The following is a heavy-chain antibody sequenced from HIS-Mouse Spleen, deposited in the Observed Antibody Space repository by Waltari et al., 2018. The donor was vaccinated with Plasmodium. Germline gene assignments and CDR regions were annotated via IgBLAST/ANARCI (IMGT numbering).Heavy chain of an antibody. V-gene: IGHV4-38-2*02. J-gene: IGHJ2*01. CDR1: GYSISSGYY. Sequence: QVQLQESGPGLVKPSETLSLTCTVSGYSISSGYYWGWIRQPPGTGLEWIGSIYHSGSTYYNPSLKSRVTISVDTSKNQFSLKLSSVTAADTAVYYCARSLGIASSYWYFDLWGRGTLVTVSS. CDR3: ARSLGIASSYWYFDL. D-gene: IGHD2-15*01. CDR2: IYHSGST.